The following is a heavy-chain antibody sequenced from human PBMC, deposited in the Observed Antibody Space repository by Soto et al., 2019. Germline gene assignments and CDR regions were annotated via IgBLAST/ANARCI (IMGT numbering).Heavy chain of an antibody. CDR2: TFSGGST. V-gene: IGHV3-66*01. CDR3: ARAGVYSSVYMDV. CDR1: GLTVSNNS. D-gene: IGHD3-3*01. J-gene: IGHJ6*03. Sequence: EVQLVESGGGLVQPGGSLRVSCAASGLTVSNNSMNWVRQITGKGLEWVSITFSGGSTYYADSVKGRFTVSRDNSKNTLHLQMNSLTAEDTAVYYCARAGVYSSVYMDVWGEGATVSVSS.